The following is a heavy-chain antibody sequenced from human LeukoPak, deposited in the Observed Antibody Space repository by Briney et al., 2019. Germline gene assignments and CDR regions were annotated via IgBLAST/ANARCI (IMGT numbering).Heavy chain of an antibody. J-gene: IGHJ4*02. Sequence: KPGGSLRLSCTASGFNFGDYFMSWIRQSPGKGLEWVAFISGSGTNIHYADSVKGRFTISRDNAKNSLYLEMRSLRSEDTAVYYCATSCVFDYWGQGALISVSS. CDR3: ATSCVFDY. V-gene: IGHV3-11*04. CDR1: GFNFGDYF. CDR2: ISGSGTNI.